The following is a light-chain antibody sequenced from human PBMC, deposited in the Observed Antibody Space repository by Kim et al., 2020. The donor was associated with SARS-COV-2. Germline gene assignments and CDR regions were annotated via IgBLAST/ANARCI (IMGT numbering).Light chain of an antibody. Sequence: QSVLTQPASVSGSPGQSITISRTGTSSDVGGYNYVSWYQQHPGKAPKLMIYDVSNRPSGVSNRFSGSKSGNTASLTISGLQAEDEADYYCSSYTSSSTGVFGGGTQLTVL. CDR2: DVS. CDR1: SSDVGGYNY. CDR3: SSYTSSSTGV. J-gene: IGLJ3*02. V-gene: IGLV2-14*03.